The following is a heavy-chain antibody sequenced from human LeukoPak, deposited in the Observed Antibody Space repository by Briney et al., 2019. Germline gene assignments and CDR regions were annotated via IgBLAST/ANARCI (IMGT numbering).Heavy chain of an antibody. CDR2: IYYSGST. V-gene: IGHV4-59*01. D-gene: IGHD3-3*01. CDR1: GGSISSYH. J-gene: IGHJ3*02. Sequence: SETLSLTCTVSGGSISSYHWSWIRQPPGKGLEWIGYIYYSGSTNYNPSLKSRVTISVDTSKNQFALKLSSVTAADTAVYYCARESARGYDFWSGPDAFDIWGQGTMVTVSS. CDR3: ARESARGYDFWSGPDAFDI.